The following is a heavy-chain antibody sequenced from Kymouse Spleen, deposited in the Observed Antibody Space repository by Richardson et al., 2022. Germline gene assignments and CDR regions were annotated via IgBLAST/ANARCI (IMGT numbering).Heavy chain of an antibody. CDR2: ISYDGSNK. J-gene: IGHJ6*02. CDR1: GFTFSSYG. CDR3: AYSSSDYYYYGMDV. D-gene: IGHD6-6*01. V-gene: IGHV3-30*18. Sequence: QVQLVESGGGVVQPGRSLRLSCAASGFTFSSYGMHWVRQAPGKGLEWVAVISYDGSNKYYADSVKGRFTISRDNSKNTLYLQMNSLRAEDTAVYYCAYSSSDYYYYGMDVWGQGTTVTVSS.